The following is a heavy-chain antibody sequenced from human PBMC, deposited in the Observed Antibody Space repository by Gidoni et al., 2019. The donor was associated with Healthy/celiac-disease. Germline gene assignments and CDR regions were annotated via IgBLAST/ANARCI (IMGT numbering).Heavy chain of an antibody. V-gene: IGHV3-30*18. Sequence: QVQLVESGGGVVQPGRSLRLSCAASGFTFSSYGMHRVRQAPGKGLEWVAVISYDGSSKYYADSVKGRFTISRDNSKNTLYLQMNSLRAEDTAVYYCAKDTEGGYSGYDYYYYYGMDVWGQGTTVTVSS. CDR2: ISYDGSSK. J-gene: IGHJ6*02. D-gene: IGHD5-12*01. CDR1: GFTFSSYG. CDR3: AKDTEGGYSGYDYYYYYGMDV.